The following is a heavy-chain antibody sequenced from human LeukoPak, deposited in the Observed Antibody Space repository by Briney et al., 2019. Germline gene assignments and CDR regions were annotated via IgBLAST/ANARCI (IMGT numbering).Heavy chain of an antibody. CDR2: ISWNSGSI. CDR3: AQSPAGGLYCSSTSCYKNWFDP. J-gene: IGHJ5*02. D-gene: IGHD2-2*01. CDR1: GFTFDDYA. Sequence: GGSLRLSCAASGFTFDDYAMHWVRQAPGKGLEWVSGISWNSGSIGYADSVKGRFTISRDNAKNSLYLQMNSLRAEDTAVYYCAQSPAGGLYCSSTSCYKNWFDPWGQGTLVTVSS. V-gene: IGHV3-9*01.